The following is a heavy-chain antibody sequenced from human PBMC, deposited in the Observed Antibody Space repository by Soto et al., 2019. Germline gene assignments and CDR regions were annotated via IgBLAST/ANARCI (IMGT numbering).Heavy chain of an antibody. CDR2: ISAYNGNT. V-gene: IGHV1-18*01. CDR1: GYTFISYG. Sequence: QVQLVQSGAEVKKPGASVKVSCKASGYTFISYGISWVRQAPGQGLEWMGWISAYNGNTNYAQKLQGRVTMTTDTSTSTAYMELRSLRSDDTAVYYCAIPGYCSSTSCQIPFDYWGQGTLVTVSS. J-gene: IGHJ4*02. D-gene: IGHD2-2*01. CDR3: AIPGYCSSTSCQIPFDY.